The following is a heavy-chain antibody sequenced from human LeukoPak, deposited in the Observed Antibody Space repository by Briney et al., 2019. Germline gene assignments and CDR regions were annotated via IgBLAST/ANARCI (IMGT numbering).Heavy chain of an antibody. CDR3: ARVYSDY. CDR2: IKQDGSEK. V-gene: IGHV3-7*05. Sequence: GGSLRLSCAASGFTFSSYWVSWVRQAPGKGLEWVANIKQDGSEKYYVDSVKGRFTISRDNAKNSLYLQMNSLRAEDTAVYYCARVYSDYWGQGTLVTVSS. J-gene: IGHJ4*02. D-gene: IGHD1-26*01. CDR1: GFTFSSYW.